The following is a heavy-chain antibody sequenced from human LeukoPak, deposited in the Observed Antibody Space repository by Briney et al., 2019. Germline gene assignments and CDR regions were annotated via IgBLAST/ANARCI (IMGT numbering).Heavy chain of an antibody. J-gene: IGHJ4*01. CDR3: AKVWYCSGGSCDEY. D-gene: IGHD2-15*01. CDR1: GFTFSSDA. CDR2: ICGSGGST. Sequence: GGSLRLSCAASGFTFSSDAMSWVRQAPGKGLGWVSAICGSGGSTYYADSVKGRFTISRDNSKNTLYLQMNSLRAEDTAVYYCAKVWYCSGGSCDEYWGHGTLVTVSS. V-gene: IGHV3-23*01.